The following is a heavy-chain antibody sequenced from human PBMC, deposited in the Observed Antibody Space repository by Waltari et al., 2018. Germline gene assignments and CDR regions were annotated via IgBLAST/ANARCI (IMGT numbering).Heavy chain of an antibody. D-gene: IGHD6-13*01. J-gene: IGHJ6*03. V-gene: IGHV3-7*01. CDR2: IKQDGSEK. CDR3: ARDLGYSLTPMDV. CDR1: GFTFSSYW. Sequence: EVQLVESGGGLVQPGGSLRLSCAASGFTFSSYWMSWVRQAPGKGLEWVANIKQDGSEKYYVDSGKGRFTISRDNAKNALYLQMNSLRAEDTAVYYCARDLGYSLTPMDVWGKGTTVTISS.